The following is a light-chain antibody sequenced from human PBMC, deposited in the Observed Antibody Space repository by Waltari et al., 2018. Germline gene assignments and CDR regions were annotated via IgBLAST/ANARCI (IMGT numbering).Light chain of an antibody. V-gene: IGLV2-14*03. Sequence: QSALTQPASVSGSPGQSITISCTGTSSDVGDYDHVSWYQQHPGKAPKLMIYDVRKLPSGVSIRFSGSQSGNTASLTISGLQAEDEADYYCSSYTTSSTLFGTGTKVTVL. CDR1: SSDVGDYDH. CDR2: DVR. J-gene: IGLJ1*01. CDR3: SSYTTSSTL.